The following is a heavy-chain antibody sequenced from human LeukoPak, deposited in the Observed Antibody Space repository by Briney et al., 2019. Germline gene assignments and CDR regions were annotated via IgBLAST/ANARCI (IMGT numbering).Heavy chain of an antibody. Sequence: SVKVSCKASGGTFSSYAISWVRQAPGQGLEWMGGIIPIFGTANYAQKFQGRVTITADESTSTAYMELSSLRSEDTAVYYCARDRTGSGCMDIWGKGTTVTVSS. J-gene: IGHJ6*04. CDR1: GGTFSSYA. CDR2: IIPIFGTA. CDR3: ARDRTGSGCMDI. D-gene: IGHD3-10*01. V-gene: IGHV1-69*01.